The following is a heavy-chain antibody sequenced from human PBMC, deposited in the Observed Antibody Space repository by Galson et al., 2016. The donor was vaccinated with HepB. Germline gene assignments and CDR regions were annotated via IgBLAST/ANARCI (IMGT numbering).Heavy chain of an antibody. CDR1: GFTFSSYW. Sequence: SLRLSCAASGFTFSSYWMSWVRQAPGKGLEWVANIKQDGSEKYYVDSVKGRVTISRDNSNNTLYLQMTSLSPEDTAVYYCARDKSFYYYGMDVWGQGTTVTVSS. CDR3: ARDKSFYYYGMDV. V-gene: IGHV3-7*01. J-gene: IGHJ6*02. CDR2: IKQDGSEK.